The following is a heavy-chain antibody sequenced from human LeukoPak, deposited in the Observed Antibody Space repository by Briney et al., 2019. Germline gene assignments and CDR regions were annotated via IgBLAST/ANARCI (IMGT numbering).Heavy chain of an antibody. J-gene: IGHJ3*02. V-gene: IGHV4-59*07. CDR2: IYYTGST. Sequence: SDPLSLSCTISGGSIRSYYWKWIRQPPGKGLVWSGYIYYTGSTSYNPPLSSRVTISVDTSKSQLSLKLNSVTAADTAVYYCARGRIAEANVGAFDIWGQGTMVPVSS. CDR3: ARGRIAEANVGAFDI. D-gene: IGHD6-25*01. CDR1: GGSIRSYY.